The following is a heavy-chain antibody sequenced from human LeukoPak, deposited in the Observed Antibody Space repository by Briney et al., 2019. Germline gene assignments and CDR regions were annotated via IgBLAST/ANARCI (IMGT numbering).Heavy chain of an antibody. D-gene: IGHD5-24*01. V-gene: IGHV3-20*04. J-gene: IGHJ6*03. CDR1: GFIFDDYG. Sequence: PGGSLRLSCAASGFIFDDYGMSWVRQAPGKGLEWVSGINWNGGNTGYADSVKGRFTISRDNAKNSLYLQMNSLRAEDTAVYYCARARWLPLRYYYYYMDVWGKGTTVTVSS. CDR2: INWNGGNT. CDR3: ARARWLPLRYYYYYMDV.